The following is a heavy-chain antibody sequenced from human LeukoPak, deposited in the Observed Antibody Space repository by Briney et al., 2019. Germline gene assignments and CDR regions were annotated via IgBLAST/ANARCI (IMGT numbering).Heavy chain of an antibody. CDR3: AKSPYYYDSSGQLGTKDNWFDP. J-gene: IGHJ5*02. CDR1: GFTFSSYA. Sequence: GGSLRLSCAASGFTFSSYAMSWVRQGRGRGLEGVSAISGSGGSTYYADSVKGRFTISRDNSKNTLYLQMNSLRAEDTAVYYCAKSPYYYDSSGQLGTKDNWFDPWGQGTLVTVSS. CDR2: ISGSGGST. V-gene: IGHV3-23*01. D-gene: IGHD3-22*01.